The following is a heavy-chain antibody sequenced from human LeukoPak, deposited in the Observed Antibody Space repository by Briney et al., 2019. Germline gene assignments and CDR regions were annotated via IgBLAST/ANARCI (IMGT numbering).Heavy chain of an antibody. D-gene: IGHD2-15*01. J-gene: IGHJ3*02. Sequence: GGSLRLSCAASGFTFSDYHMSWIRQAPGKGLEWVSYTSSSGSYTNYADSVKGRFIISRDNAKNSLYLQMNSLRAEDTAVYYCARHLHCSGGRCYLPNGDAFDIWGQGTMVTVSS. CDR3: ARHLHCSGGRCYLPNGDAFDI. CDR2: TSSSGSYT. CDR1: GFTFSDYH. V-gene: IGHV3-11*06.